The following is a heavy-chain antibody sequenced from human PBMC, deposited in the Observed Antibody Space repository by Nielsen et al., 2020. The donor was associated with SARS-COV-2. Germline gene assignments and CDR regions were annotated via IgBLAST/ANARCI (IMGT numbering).Heavy chain of an antibody. CDR2: ISYDGSDK. Sequence: VRQMPGKGLEWVAVISYDGSDKYYADSVKGRFTISRDNAKNTLYLQMNSLRAEDTAVYYCASGVPMDVWGQGTTVTVSS. J-gene: IGHJ6*02. CDR3: ASGVPMDV. D-gene: IGHD3-10*01. V-gene: IGHV3-30*04.